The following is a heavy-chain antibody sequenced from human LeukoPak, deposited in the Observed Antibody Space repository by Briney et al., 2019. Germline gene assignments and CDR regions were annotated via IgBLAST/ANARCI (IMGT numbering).Heavy chain of an antibody. D-gene: IGHD3-3*01. CDR1: GFTFSSYG. J-gene: IGHJ3*02. Sequence: GGSLRLSCAASGFTFSSYGMHWVRQAPGKGLEWVAVISYDGSNKYYADSVKGRFTISRDNSKNTLYQQMNSLRAEDTAVYYCAKENSRITIFGVAEDAFDIWGQGTMVTVSS. V-gene: IGHV3-30*18. CDR3: AKENSRITIFGVAEDAFDI. CDR2: ISYDGSNK.